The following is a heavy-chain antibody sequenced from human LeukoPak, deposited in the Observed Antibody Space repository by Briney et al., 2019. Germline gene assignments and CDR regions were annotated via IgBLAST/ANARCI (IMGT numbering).Heavy chain of an antibody. CDR2: IYYSGDT. D-gene: IGHD3-3*01. J-gene: IGHJ4*02. Sequence: GSLRLSCAASGFTVSSNYMSWIRQPPGKGLEWIGYIYYSGDTNYNPPLTSRVTISLEKSKNQFSLKLNSVTAADTAMYYCARRRGDFWSDYYAFDYWGQGTLVTISS. CDR1: GFTVSSNY. CDR3: ARRRGDFWSDYYAFDY. V-gene: IGHV4-59*08.